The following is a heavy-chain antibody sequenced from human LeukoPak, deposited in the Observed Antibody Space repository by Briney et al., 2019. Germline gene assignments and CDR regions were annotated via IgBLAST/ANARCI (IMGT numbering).Heavy chain of an antibody. Sequence: GGSLRLSCAASGFTVSSNYMSWVRQAPGKGLEWVSVIYSGGSTYYADSVKGRFTISRDNSKNTLYLQMNSLRAKDTAVYYCARAPRTANHFDYWGQGTLVTVSS. CDR2: IYSGGST. V-gene: IGHV3-53*01. J-gene: IGHJ4*02. CDR3: ARAPRTANHFDY. D-gene: IGHD2-21*02. CDR1: GFTVSSNY.